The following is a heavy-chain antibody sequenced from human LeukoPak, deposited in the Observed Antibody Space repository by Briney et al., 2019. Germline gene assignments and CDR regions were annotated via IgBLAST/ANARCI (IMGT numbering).Heavy chain of an antibody. J-gene: IGHJ3*02. D-gene: IGHD3-22*01. CDR2: ISAYNGNT. Sequence: GASVKVSCKASVYTFTSYGISWVRQAPGQGLEWMGWISAYNGNTNYAQKLQGRVTMTTDTSTSTAYMELRSLRSDDTAVYYCARVGYYDSSGIDAFDIWGQGTMVTVSS. CDR3: ARVGYYDSSGIDAFDI. CDR1: VYTFTSYG. V-gene: IGHV1-18*01.